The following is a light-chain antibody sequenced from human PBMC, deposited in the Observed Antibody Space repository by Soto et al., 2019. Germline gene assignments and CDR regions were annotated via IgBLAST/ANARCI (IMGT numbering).Light chain of an antibody. CDR3: QQYGEWPLT. J-gene: IGKJ4*01. Sequence: EIVLTQSPATLSVSPGERATLSCRASQNVGNNFAWYQQKPDQAPRLLIFATSTRATGVPARFSGSGSGTEFTHTISSLQSEDFAVYYCQQYGEWPLTFGGGAKVEIE. V-gene: IGKV3-15*01. CDR2: ATS. CDR1: QNVGNN.